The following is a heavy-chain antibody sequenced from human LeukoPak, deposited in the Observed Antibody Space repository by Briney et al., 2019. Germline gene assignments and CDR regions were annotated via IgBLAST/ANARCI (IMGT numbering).Heavy chain of an antibody. CDR2: IYYSGST. D-gene: IGHD6-13*01. J-gene: IGHJ4*02. Sequence: SETLSLTCTVSGGSISGFYWTWIRQPPGKGLEWIGFIYYSGSTNYNPSLKGRVTISVDTSKNQFSLKLSSVTAADTAVYYCARSGYSSNWSFDYWGQGTLVTVSS. V-gene: IGHV4-59*01. CDR3: ARSGYSSNWSFDY. CDR1: GGSISGFY.